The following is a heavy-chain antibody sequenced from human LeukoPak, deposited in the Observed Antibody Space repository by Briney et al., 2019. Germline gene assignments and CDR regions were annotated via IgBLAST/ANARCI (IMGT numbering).Heavy chain of an antibody. D-gene: IGHD6-13*01. J-gene: IGHJ3*02. CDR3: ARDAVLYSSSWFDAFDI. CDR2: ISSSSSYI. Sequence: GGSLRLSCAASGFTFSSYSMNWVRQAPGKGLEWVSSISSSSSYIYYADSVKGRFTISRDNAKNSLYLQMNSLRAEDTAVYYCARDAVLYSSSWFDAFDIWGQGTMVTVSS. CDR1: GFTFSSYS. V-gene: IGHV3-21*01.